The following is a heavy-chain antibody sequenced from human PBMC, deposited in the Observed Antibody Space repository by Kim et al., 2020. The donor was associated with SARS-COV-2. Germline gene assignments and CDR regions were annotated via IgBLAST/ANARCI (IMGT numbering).Heavy chain of an antibody. CDR2: IIPIFGTA. V-gene: IGHV1-69*13. CDR1: GGTFSSYA. CDR3: ARVTYYYDSSGYSHAFDI. Sequence: SVKVSCKASGGTFSSYAISWVRQAPGQGLEWMGGIIPIFGTANYAQKFQGRVTITADESTSTAYMELSSLRSEDTAVYYCARVTYYYDSSGYSHAFDIWGQGTMVTVSS. J-gene: IGHJ3*02. D-gene: IGHD3-22*01.